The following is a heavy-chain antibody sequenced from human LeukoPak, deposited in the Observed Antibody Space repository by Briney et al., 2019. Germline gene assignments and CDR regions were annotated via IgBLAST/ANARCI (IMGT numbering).Heavy chain of an antibody. D-gene: IGHD6-19*01. CDR1: GFTFSSYA. V-gene: IGHV3-23*01. CDR3: AKDDHGGSGWRDYYDY. J-gene: IGHJ4*02. Sequence: GGSLRLSCAASGFTFSSYAMSWVRQAPGKGLEWVSAISGSGGSTYYADSVKGRFTISRDNSKNTLYLQMNSLRAEDTAVYYCAKDDHGGSGWRDYYDYWGQGTLVTVSS. CDR2: ISGSGGST.